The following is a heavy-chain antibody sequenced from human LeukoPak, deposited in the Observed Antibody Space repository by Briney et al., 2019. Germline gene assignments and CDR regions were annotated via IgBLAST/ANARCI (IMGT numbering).Heavy chain of an antibody. Sequence: PGGSLRLSCAASGFTFSSYWMSWVRQAPGKGLEWVANIKQDGSEKYYVDSVKGRFTISRDNAKNSLYLQMNSLRAEDTAVYYCARGIFGSYYSRRVLEIEQGEDYWGQGTLVTVSS. D-gene: IGHD1-26*01. CDR1: GFTFSSYW. V-gene: IGHV3-7*01. CDR2: IKQDGSEK. CDR3: ARGIFGSYYSRRVLEIEQGEDY. J-gene: IGHJ4*02.